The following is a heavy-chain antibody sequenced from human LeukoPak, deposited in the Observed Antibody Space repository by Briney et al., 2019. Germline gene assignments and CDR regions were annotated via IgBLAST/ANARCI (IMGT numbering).Heavy chain of an antibody. CDR3: ARDRRSHYDILAGSLDS. CDR2: ISPNNDNT. CDR1: GYIFTNFG. Sequence: ASVNVSCKASGYIFTNFGLSWVRQAPGQGLEWMGWISPNNDNTNYARKFQGRVTMTTDTSTNTAYMELRSLRSDDTAVYYCARDRRSHYDILAGSLDSWGQGILVTVSS. D-gene: IGHD3-9*01. J-gene: IGHJ4*02. V-gene: IGHV1-18*04.